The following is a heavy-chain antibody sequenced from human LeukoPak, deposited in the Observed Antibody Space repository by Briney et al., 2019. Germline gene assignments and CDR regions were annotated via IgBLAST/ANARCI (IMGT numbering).Heavy chain of an antibody. CDR3: ARGGRDGYNYDY. CDR1: GDSISSGDYY. CDR2: ISSSGST. J-gene: IGHJ4*02. V-gene: IGHV4-61*02. D-gene: IGHD5-24*01. Sequence: SDTLSLTCTVSGDSISSGDYYWSWIRQPAGKGLEWIGRISSSGSTNYNPSLKSRVTISVDTSKNQFSLKLSSVTAADTAVYYCARGGRDGYNYDYWGQGTLVTVSS.